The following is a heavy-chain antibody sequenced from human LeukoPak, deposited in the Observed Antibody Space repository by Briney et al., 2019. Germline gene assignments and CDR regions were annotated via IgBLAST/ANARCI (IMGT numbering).Heavy chain of an antibody. CDR1: GGSISSGGYY. J-gene: IGHJ4*02. V-gene: IGHV4-30-2*01. Sequence: SETLSLTCTVSGGSISSGGYYWSWIRQPPGKGLEWIGYIYHSGSTYYNPSLKSRVTISVDGSKNQFSLKLSSVTAADTAVYYCARAGLYSSHDYWGQGTLVTVSS. D-gene: IGHD6-13*01. CDR2: IYHSGST. CDR3: ARAGLYSSHDY.